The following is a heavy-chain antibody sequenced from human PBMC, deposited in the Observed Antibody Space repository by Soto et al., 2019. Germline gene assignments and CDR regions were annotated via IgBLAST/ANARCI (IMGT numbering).Heavy chain of an antibody. D-gene: IGHD1-1*01. CDR3: AKDKRSDVGWFEP. Sequence: EVQLLESGGGLVQPGGSLRLSCAASGFTFSSYGMSWVRQAPGKGLDWVSSISPGGGRTYYADSVKGRFTISRDNSKNTLYLQMNSLRAEDTAISYCAKDKRSDVGWFEPWGQGTLVTVSS. CDR2: ISPGGGRT. J-gene: IGHJ5*02. CDR1: GFTFSSYG. V-gene: IGHV3-23*01.